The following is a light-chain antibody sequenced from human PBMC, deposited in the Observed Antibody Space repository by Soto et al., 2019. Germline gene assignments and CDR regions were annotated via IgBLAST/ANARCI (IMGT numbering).Light chain of an antibody. J-gene: IGLJ3*02. V-gene: IGLV1-51*01. CDR3: GTWDTSLTAGV. Sequence: QSVLTQPPSVSAAPGQKVTISCSGSSSNIGNNYVSWYQQFPGTAPKLLIYDNYQRPSGIPDRFSGSKSGTSATLAITGLQTGDEADYYCGTWDTSLTAGVFGGGTQLTVL. CDR1: SSNIGNNY. CDR2: DNY.